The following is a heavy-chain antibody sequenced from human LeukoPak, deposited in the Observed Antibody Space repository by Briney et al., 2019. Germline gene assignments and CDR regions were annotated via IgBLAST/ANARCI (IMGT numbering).Heavy chain of an antibody. V-gene: IGHV1-2*02. J-gene: IGHJ4*02. CDR2: INPNSGVT. CDR1: GYTFTGYY. D-gene: IGHD1-26*01. Sequence: ASVKVSCKASGYTFTGYYMHWVRQAPGQRLEWMGWINPNSGVTNYTQKFQGRVTITRDTSISTAYMELSRLRSDDTAVYYCARDGTGATPFDYWGQGTLVTVSS. CDR3: ARDGTGATPFDY.